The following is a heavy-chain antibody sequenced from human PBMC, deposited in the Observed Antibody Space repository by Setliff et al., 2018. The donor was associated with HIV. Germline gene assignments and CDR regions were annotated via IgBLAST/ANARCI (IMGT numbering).Heavy chain of an antibody. J-gene: IGHJ4*02. Sequence: PSETLSLTCTVSGGSISSGSYYWSWIRQPAGKGLEWIGRIYTSGSTNYNPSLKSRVTISVDTSKSQFSLKLSSVTAADTAVYYCARGTMVRGVLDYWGQGTLVTVSS. V-gene: IGHV4-61*02. D-gene: IGHD3-10*01. CDR1: GGSISSGSYY. CDR2: IYTSGST. CDR3: ARGTMVRGVLDY.